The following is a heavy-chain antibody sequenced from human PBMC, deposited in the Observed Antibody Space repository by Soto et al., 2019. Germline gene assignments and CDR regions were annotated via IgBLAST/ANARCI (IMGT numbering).Heavy chain of an antibody. Sequence: ASVKVSCKVSGYTLTELSMHWVRQAPGKGLEWMGGFDPEDGETIYAQKFQGRVTMTEDTSTDTAYMELSSLRSEDTAVYYCATTPPPCKYDSSLDYWGQGTLVTVSS. V-gene: IGHV1-24*01. CDR2: FDPEDGET. CDR3: ATTPPPCKYDSSLDY. CDR1: GYTLTELS. J-gene: IGHJ4*02. D-gene: IGHD3-22*01.